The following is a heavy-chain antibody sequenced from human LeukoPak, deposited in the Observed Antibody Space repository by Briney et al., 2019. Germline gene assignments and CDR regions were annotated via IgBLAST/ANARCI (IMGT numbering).Heavy chain of an antibody. D-gene: IGHD3-3*01. CDR2: ISAYYGNT. Sequence: ASVKVSCKASGYTFTSYGISWVRQAPGQGLEWMGWISAYYGNTNYAQKLQGRVTMTTDTSTSTAYMELRSLRSDDTAVYYCARASSYDFWSGYYLSGYYFDYWGQGTLVTVSS. CDR3: ARASSYDFWSGYYLSGYYFDY. V-gene: IGHV1-18*01. J-gene: IGHJ4*02. CDR1: GYTFTSYG.